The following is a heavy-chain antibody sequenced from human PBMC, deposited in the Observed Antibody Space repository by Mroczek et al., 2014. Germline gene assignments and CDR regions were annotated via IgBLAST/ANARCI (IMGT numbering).Heavy chain of an antibody. CDR2: INHSGST. CDR3: ARVTGCSSTSCNGVVGVDY. Sequence: QVQLQQWGAGLLKPSETLSLTCAVYGGSFSGYYWSWIRQPPGKGLEWIGEINHSGSTNYNPSLKSRVTISVDTSKNQFSLKLSSVTAADTAVYYCARVTGCSSTSCNGVVGVDYWGQGTLVTVSS. V-gene: IGHV4-34*01. CDR1: GGSFSGYY. D-gene: IGHD2-2*01. J-gene: IGHJ4*02.